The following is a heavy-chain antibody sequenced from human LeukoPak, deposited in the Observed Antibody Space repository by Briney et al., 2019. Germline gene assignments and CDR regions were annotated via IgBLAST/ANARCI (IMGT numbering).Heavy chain of an antibody. CDR3: ARVCIAAAGTGSLDY. V-gene: IGHV4-34*01. Sequence: SETLSLTCAVYGGSFSGYYWSWIRQPPGKGLEWIGKINHSGSTNCNPSLKSRVTISVDTSKNQFSLKLSSVTAADTAVYYCARVCIAAAGTGSLDYWGQGTLVTVSS. CDR1: GGSFSGYY. D-gene: IGHD6-13*01. CDR2: INHSGST. J-gene: IGHJ4*02.